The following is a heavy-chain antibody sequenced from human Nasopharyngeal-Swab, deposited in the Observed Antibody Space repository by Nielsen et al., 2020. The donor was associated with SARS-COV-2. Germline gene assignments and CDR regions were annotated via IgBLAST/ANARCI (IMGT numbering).Heavy chain of an antibody. CDR1: GGFFSGYY. Sequence: SLTCAVYGGFFSGYYWRWIRQPPWKGLEWIGEINHRGSTNYNPSLKSRVTISVDTSKNQFSLKLSSVTAADTAVYYCARDRVDDYYDSSGQVYYFDYWGQGTLVTVSS. J-gene: IGHJ4*02. V-gene: IGHV4-34*01. CDR3: ARDRVDDYYDSSGQVYYFDY. CDR2: INHRGST. D-gene: IGHD3-22*01.